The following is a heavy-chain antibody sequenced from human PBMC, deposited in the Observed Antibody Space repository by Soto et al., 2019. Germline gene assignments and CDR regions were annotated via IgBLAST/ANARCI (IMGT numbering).Heavy chain of an antibody. V-gene: IGHV4-31*03. J-gene: IGHJ6*02. CDR3: ARDLWGYCGADCYPLDV. CDR1: GGSIRSGGYF. Sequence: SETLSLTCNVSGGSIRSGGYFWSWIRQNPGKGLEWIGYISYSGSTYYNPSLKSRVTISMDASKNQFSLKLNSVTAADTAVYYCARDLWGYCGADCYPLDVWGQGTTVTVS. CDR2: ISYSGST. D-gene: IGHD2-21*02.